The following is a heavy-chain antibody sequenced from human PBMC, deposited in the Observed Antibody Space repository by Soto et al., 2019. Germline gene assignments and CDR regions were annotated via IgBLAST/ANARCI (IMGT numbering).Heavy chain of an antibody. CDR2: IWYDGSNK. CDR1: GFTFSSYG. D-gene: IGHD6-13*01. Sequence: QVQLVESGGGVVQPGRSLRLSCAAAGFTFSSYGMHWVRQAPGKGLEWVAVIWYDGSNKYYADSVKGRFTISRDNSKNTLYLQMNSLRAEDTAVYYCATKPQGSWSPIDYWGQGTLVPVSS. CDR3: ATKPQGSWSPIDY. V-gene: IGHV3-33*01. J-gene: IGHJ4*02.